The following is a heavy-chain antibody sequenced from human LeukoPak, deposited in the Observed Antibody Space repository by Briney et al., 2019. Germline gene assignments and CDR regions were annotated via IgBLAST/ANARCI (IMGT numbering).Heavy chain of an antibody. J-gene: IGHJ4*02. Sequence: GGSLRLSCAASGFTFSSYAMSWVRQAPGRGLEWVSAISGSGDSTYYADSVKGRFTISRDNSKNTLYLQMNSLRAEDTAVYYCAKEGDSSSWYDLYDYWGQGTLVTVSS. CDR1: GFTFSSYA. CDR3: AKEGDSSSWYDLYDY. CDR2: ISGSGDST. V-gene: IGHV3-23*01. D-gene: IGHD6-13*01.